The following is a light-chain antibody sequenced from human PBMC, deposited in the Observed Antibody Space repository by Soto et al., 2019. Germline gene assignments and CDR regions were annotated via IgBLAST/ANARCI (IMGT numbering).Light chain of an antibody. CDR1: SSDVGSYNL. CDR3: CSYARGSTLV. CDR2: EDS. V-gene: IGLV2-23*01. J-gene: IGLJ3*02. Sequence: QSALTQPASVSGSPGQSITISCTGTSSDVGSYNLVSWYQQHPGKAPKLMIYEDSKRPSGVSNRFFGSKSGNTASLTISGLQAEDEAAYFCCSYARGSTLVFGGGTKVTVL.